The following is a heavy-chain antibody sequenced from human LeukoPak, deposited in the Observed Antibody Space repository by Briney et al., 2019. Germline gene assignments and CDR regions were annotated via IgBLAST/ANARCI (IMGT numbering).Heavy chain of an antibody. CDR1: GFNVSFNY. CDR2: INHSGST. V-gene: IGHV4-34*01. D-gene: IGHD4-17*01. CDR3: ARDLGTTVTTYLDY. Sequence: GSLRLSCAASGFNVSFNYMTWVRQPPGKGLEWIGEINHSGSTNYNPSLKSRVTISVDTSKNQFSLKLSSVTAADTAVYYCARDLGTTVTTYLDYWGQGTLVTVSS. J-gene: IGHJ4*02.